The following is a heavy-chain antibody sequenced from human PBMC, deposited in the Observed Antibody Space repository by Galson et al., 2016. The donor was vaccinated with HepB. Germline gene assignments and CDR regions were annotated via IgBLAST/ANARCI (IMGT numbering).Heavy chain of an antibody. D-gene: IGHD4-23*01. CDR2: ISGSSAYT. CDR3: AREGGGNSYAGNAVDI. J-gene: IGHJ3*02. Sequence: SLRLSCAAPGFTFSDYYMSWVRQAPGKGLEWVSDISGSSAYTNYADSVKGRVTISRDNAKKSLYLQLNSLRAEDTAVYYCAREGGGNSYAGNAVDIWGQGTMLTVSS. CDR1: GFTFSDYY. V-gene: IGHV3-11*05.